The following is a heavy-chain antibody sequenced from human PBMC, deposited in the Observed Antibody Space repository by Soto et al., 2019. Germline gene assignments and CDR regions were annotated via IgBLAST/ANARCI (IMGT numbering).Heavy chain of an antibody. CDR1: GGSISSGDYY. D-gene: IGHD6-19*01. Sequence: PSETLSLTCTVSGGSISSGDYYWSWIRQPPGKGLEWIGYIYHSGSTYYNPSLKSRVTISVDTSKNQFSLKLSSVTAADTAVYYCARHLIYSSGWPGAFDPWGQGTLVTVSS. J-gene: IGHJ5*02. CDR3: ARHLIYSSGWPGAFDP. V-gene: IGHV4-30-4*01. CDR2: IYHSGST.